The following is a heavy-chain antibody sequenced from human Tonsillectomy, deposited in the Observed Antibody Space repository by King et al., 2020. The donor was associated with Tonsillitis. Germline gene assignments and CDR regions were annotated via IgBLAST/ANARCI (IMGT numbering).Heavy chain of an antibody. CDR1: GGTFSSYA. V-gene: IGHV1-69*01. J-gene: IGHJ3*02. Sequence: VQLVESGAQVKTPGSSVKVSCKASGGTFSSYAISWVRQAPEQGLEWMGGILPFVGSSNYAQKFQGRVTLTADESTTTAYMELRSLRSEDTAVYYCARGEADGGDSWTGTFDIWGQGTMVTVSS. CDR3: ARGEADGGDSWTGTFDI. D-gene: IGHD3/OR15-3a*01. CDR2: ILPFVGSS.